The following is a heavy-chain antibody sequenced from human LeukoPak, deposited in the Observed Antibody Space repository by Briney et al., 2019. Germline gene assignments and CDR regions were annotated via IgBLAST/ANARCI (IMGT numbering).Heavy chain of an antibody. CDR2: IYTSGST. V-gene: IGHV4-4*07. J-gene: IGHJ6*03. Sequence: PSETPSLTCTVSGGSISSYYWSWIRQPAGKGLEWIGRIYTSGSTNYNPSLKSRVTMSVDTSKNQFSLKLSSVTAADTAVYYCARDLYSSGWYGYYYYMDVWGKGTTVTVSS. CDR3: ARDLYSSGWYGYYYYMDV. D-gene: IGHD6-19*01. CDR1: GGSISSYY.